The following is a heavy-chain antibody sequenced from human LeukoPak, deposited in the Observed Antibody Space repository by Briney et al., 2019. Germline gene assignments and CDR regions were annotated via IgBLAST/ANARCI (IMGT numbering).Heavy chain of an antibody. V-gene: IGHV3-21*01. CDR3: ARGQLLLGTGKFDY. D-gene: IGHD2-15*01. J-gene: IGHJ4*02. CDR1: GFTFSTLA. Sequence: GGSLRLSCAASGFTFSTLAMSWVRQAPGKGLEWVSSISSSSSYIYYADSVKGRFTISRDNAKNSLYLQMNSLRAEDTAVYYCARGQLLLGTGKFDYWGQGTLVTVSS. CDR2: ISSSSSYI.